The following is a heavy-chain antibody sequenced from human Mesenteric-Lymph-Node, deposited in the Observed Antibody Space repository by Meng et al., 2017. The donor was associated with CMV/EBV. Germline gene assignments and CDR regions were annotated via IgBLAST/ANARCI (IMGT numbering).Heavy chain of an antibody. J-gene: IGHJ6*02. V-gene: IGHV3-48*03. CDR1: GFNLRSYA. Sequence: GESLKISCAASGFNLRSYAMTWVRQAPGKGLEWVSYISNSGDTIYYADAVQGRFTISRDTAKNSLHLQMNSLRAEDTAVYYCALTGYQLLSQAYNYFGMDVWGQGTTVTVSS. D-gene: IGHD2-2*01. CDR2: ISNSGDTI. CDR3: ALTGYQLLSQAYNYFGMDV.